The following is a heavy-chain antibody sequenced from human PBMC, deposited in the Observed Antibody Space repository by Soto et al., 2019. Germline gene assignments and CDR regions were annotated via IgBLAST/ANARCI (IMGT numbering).Heavy chain of an antibody. CDR1: GFTFSSHA. Sequence: EVQLLESGGGLVQPGGSLRLSCAASGFTFSSHAMSWVRQAPGKGLEWVSAISGGGGNTFYADSVKGRFTISRDNSKNTLNLQMNSLSAEDTAVYYCARRHETSLCFDSWGQGTLVTVSS. CDR2: ISGGGGNT. CDR3: ARRHETSLCFDS. V-gene: IGHV3-23*01. J-gene: IGHJ4*02. D-gene: IGHD1-1*01.